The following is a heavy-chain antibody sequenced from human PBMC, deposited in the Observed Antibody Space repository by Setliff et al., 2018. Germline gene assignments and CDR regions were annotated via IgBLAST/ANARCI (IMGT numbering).Heavy chain of an antibody. CDR2: INPSGGST. CDR3: ARENTAKNFWGEESDY. D-gene: IGHD3-3*01. V-gene: IGHV1-46*01. CDR1: GYTFTSYY. J-gene: IGHJ4*02. Sequence: ASVKVSCKASGYTFTSYYMHWVRQAPGQGLEWMGIINPSGGSTTYAQKFQGRVKMTRDTSTNTVYMQLNSLRFEDRAVYYCARENTAKNFWGEESDYWGQGTLVTVSS.